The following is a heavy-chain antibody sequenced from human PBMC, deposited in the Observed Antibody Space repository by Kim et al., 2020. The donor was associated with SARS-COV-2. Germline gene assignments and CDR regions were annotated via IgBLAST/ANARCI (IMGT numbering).Heavy chain of an antibody. V-gene: IGHV4-59*01. J-gene: IGHJ5*02. CDR1: GGSISSYY. D-gene: IGHD5-18*01. CDR2: IYYSGST. CDR3: ARGGSYGINWFDP. Sequence: SETLSLTCTVSGGSISSYYWSWIRQPPGKGLEWIGDIYYSGSTNYNPSLKSRGTISVDTSKNQFSLMLSSVTAADTAVYYCARGGSYGINWFDPWGQGTLVTVSS.